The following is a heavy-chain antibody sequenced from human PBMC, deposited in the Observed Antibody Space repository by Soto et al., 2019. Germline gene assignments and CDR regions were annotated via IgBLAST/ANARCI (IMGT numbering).Heavy chain of an antibody. Sequence: ASVKVSCKASGYSFTGYYIHWVRQAPGQGLEWMGWINPKRGGTNYAQKLQGRVTMARDTSISTAYMQLSRLRSDDTAVYYCARLTVPLDIVVLPTASFDYWGQGTLVTVS. CDR3: ARLTVPLDIVVLPTASFDY. CDR1: GYSFTGYY. J-gene: IGHJ4*02. V-gene: IGHV1-2*02. D-gene: IGHD2-2*01. CDR2: INPKRGGT.